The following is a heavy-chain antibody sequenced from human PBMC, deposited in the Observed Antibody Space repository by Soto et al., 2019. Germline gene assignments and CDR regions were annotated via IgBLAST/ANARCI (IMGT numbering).Heavy chain of an antibody. CDR2: ISWNSGSI. CDR3: AKDIYVRGSGEDAFDI. D-gene: IGHD3-10*01. CDR1: GFTFDDYA. V-gene: IGHV3-9*01. Sequence: GGSLRLSCAASGFTFDDYAMHWVRQAPGKGLEWVSGISWNSGSIGYADSVKGRFTISRDNAKNSLYLQMNSLRAEDTALYYCAKDIYVRGSGEDAFDIWGQGTMVTVSS. J-gene: IGHJ3*02.